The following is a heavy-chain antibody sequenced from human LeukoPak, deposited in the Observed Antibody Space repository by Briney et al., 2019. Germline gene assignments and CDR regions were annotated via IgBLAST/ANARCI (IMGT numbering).Heavy chain of an antibody. D-gene: IGHD6-19*01. Sequence: PSETLSLTCTVSGGSISSSSYYWGWIRQPPGKGLEWIGEINHSGSTNYSPSLKSRVTISVDTSKNQFSLKLSSVTAADTAVYYCARETPLIAVAGTFDYWGQGTLVTVSS. V-gene: IGHV4-39*07. CDR2: INHSGST. CDR1: GGSISSSSYY. CDR3: ARETPLIAVAGTFDY. J-gene: IGHJ4*02.